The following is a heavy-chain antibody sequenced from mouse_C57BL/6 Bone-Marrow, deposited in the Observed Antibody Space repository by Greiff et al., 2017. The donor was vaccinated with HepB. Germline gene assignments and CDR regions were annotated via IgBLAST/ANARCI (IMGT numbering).Heavy chain of an antibody. J-gene: IGHJ1*03. CDR1: EYEFPSHD. CDR2: INSDGGST. D-gene: IGHD1-1*01. CDR3: ARHESDGSSPSYWYFDV. V-gene: IGHV5-2*01. Sequence: DVQLVESGGGLVQPGESLKLSCESNEYEFPSHDMSWVRKTPEKRLELVAAINSDGGSTYYPDTMERRFIISRDNTKKTLYLQMSSLRSEDTALYYWARHESDGSSPSYWYFDVWGTGTTVTVSS.